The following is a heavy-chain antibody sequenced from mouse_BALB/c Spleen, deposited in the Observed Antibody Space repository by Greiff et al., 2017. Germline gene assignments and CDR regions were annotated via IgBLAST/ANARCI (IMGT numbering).Heavy chain of an antibody. Sequence: VKLQQPGAELVRPGASVKLSCKASGYTFTSYWINWVKQRPGQGLEWIGNIYPSDSYTNYNQKFKDKATLTVDKSSSTAYMQLSSPTSEDSAVYYCTRSVYGNSFAYWGQGTLVTVSA. CDR2: IYPSDSYT. D-gene: IGHD2-1*01. CDR3: TRSVYGNSFAY. CDR1: GYTFTSYW. V-gene: IGHV1-69*02. J-gene: IGHJ3*01.